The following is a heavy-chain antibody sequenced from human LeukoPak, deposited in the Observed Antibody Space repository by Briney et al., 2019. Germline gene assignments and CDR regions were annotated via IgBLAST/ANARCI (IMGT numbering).Heavy chain of an antibody. CDR1: GFTFRVYY. CDR2: ISRNS. CDR3: ARGGGTYFSDY. J-gene: IGHJ4*02. V-gene: IGHV3-11*05. D-gene: IGHD1-26*01. Sequence: GGSLRLSCAASGFTFRVYYMSWIRQAPGKGLEWISYISRNSDYADSVKGRFIISRDNAKNSLYLQMNSLRAEDTPVYYCARGGGTYFSDYWGQGTLVTVSS.